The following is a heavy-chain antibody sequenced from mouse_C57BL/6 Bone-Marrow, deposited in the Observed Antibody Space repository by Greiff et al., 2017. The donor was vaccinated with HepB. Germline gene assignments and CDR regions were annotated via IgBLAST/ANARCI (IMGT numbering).Heavy chain of an antibody. J-gene: IGHJ4*01. Sequence: EVNVVESGGGLVKPGGSLKLSCAASGFTFSDYGMHWVRQAPEKGLEWVAYISSGSSTIYYADTVKGRFTISRDNAKNTLFLQMTSLRSEDTAMYYCASYGPYAMDYWGQGTSVTVSS. CDR3: ASYGPYAMDY. D-gene: IGHD1-1*02. CDR1: GFTFSDYG. CDR2: ISSGSSTI. V-gene: IGHV5-17*01.